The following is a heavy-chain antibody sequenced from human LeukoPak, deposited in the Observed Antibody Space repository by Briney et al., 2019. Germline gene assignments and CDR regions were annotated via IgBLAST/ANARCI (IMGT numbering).Heavy chain of an antibody. CDR2: IHHSGST. Sequence: PSETLSLTCAVSGYSISSGYYWGWIRPPPGKGLAWIGSIHHSGSTYYNPSLKSRVTISVDTSKNQFSLKLSSVTAADTAVYYCARPRVGATTYFDYWGQGTLVTVSS. CDR3: ARPRVGATTYFDY. V-gene: IGHV4-38-2*01. CDR1: GYSISSGYY. D-gene: IGHD1-26*01. J-gene: IGHJ4*02.